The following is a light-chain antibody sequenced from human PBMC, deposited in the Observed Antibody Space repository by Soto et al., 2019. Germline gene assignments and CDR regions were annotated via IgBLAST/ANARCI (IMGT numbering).Light chain of an antibody. CDR2: EVS. Sequence: QSVLTQPASVSGSPGQSITISCTGTSSDVGAYNYVSWYHQHPGKAPKLMIYEVSNRPSGVSNRFSGSKSGNTASLTISGLQAEDEADYDCSAYTSSNTYVFGTGTKLTVL. V-gene: IGLV2-14*01. CDR3: SAYTSSNTYV. CDR1: SSDVGAYNY. J-gene: IGLJ1*01.